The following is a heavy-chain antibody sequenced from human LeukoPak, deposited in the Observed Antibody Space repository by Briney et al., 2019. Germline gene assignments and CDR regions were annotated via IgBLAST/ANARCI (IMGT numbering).Heavy chain of an antibody. CDR1: GGSISSGSYY. V-gene: IGHV4-61*02. J-gene: IGHJ6*03. CDR2: IYTSGST. Sequence: PSETLSLTCTVSGGSISSGSYYWSWIRQPAGKGLEWIGRIYTSGSTNYNPSLKSRVTISVDTSKNQFSLKLSSVTAADTAVYYCARERTITMVRAYYYYYMDVWGKGTTVTISS. CDR3: ARERTITMVRAYYYYYMDV. D-gene: IGHD3-10*01.